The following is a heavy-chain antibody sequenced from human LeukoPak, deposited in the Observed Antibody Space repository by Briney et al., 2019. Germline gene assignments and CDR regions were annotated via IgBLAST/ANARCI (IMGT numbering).Heavy chain of an antibody. CDR3: AKDLGTYYYDSSVYYSYDY. V-gene: IGHV3-9*01. Sequence: GGSLRLSCATSGFTFGDYAMHWVRHAPGRGLEWVSGISWNSGSIDYADSVKGRFTISRDNAKNSLYLQMNSLRAEDTALYYCAKDLGTYYYDSSVYYSYDYWGQGTLVTVSS. CDR1: GFTFGDYA. D-gene: IGHD3-22*01. J-gene: IGHJ4*02. CDR2: ISWNSGSI.